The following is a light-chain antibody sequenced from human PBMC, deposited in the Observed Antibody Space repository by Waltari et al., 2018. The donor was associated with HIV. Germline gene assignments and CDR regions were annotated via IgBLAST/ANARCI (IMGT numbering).Light chain of an antibody. Sequence: DIQMTQSPSSLSASVGDRVTITCRASQNIGDYLNWYHHKPGKAPQLLISGASSLQSGVPSRFRGSGSGTEFTLTISSLQPEDFATYFCQQSHNIPLTFGQGTKVEVK. V-gene: IGKV1-39*01. CDR1: QNIGDY. CDR3: QQSHNIPLT. CDR2: GAS. J-gene: IGKJ1*01.